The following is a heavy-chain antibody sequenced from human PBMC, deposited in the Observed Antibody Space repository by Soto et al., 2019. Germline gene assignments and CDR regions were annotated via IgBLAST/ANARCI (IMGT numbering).Heavy chain of an antibody. Sequence: QVQLRESGPGLVKPSQTLSLTCTVSGGSINSGGYYWNWIRQHPGKGLEWIGYMYYSGSTYYNPFLRSRVIISADTSESHFSLKLSSVTAAATAVYFWARGYRQSGYSSSWVFDYWGQGTLVNVSS. CDR2: MYYSGST. CDR1: GGSINSGGYY. J-gene: IGHJ4*02. CDR3: ARGYRQSGYSSSWVFDY. D-gene: IGHD6-13*01. V-gene: IGHV4-31*03.